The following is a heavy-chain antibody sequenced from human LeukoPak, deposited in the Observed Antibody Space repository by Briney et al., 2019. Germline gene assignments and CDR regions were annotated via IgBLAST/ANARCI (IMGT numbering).Heavy chain of an antibody. CDR2: IVVGSGNT. CDR1: GFTFTSSA. D-gene: IGHD3-16*02. CDR3: ARDNSVGDIAWWFDP. J-gene: IGHJ5*02. Sequence: GTSVKVSCKASGFTFTSSAMQWVRQARGQRLEWIGWIVVGSGNTNYAQKFQERVTITRDMSTSTAYMELSSLRSEDTAVYYCARDNSVGDIAWWFDPWGQGTLVTVSS. V-gene: IGHV1-58*02.